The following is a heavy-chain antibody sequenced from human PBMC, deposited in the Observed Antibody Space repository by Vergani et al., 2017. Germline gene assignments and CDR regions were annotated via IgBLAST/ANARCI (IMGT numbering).Heavy chain of an antibody. Sequence: VQLVQSGAEVKKPGATVKISCKVSGYTFTSYYMHWVRQAPGQGLEWMGIINPSGGSTSYAQKFQGSVTMTRDTSTSTVYMELSSLRSEDTAVYYCASGGEYNWNPRHPPGFDYWGQGTLVTVSS. J-gene: IGHJ4*02. CDR3: ASGGEYNWNPRHPPGFDY. CDR1: GYTFTSYY. V-gene: IGHV1-46*01. D-gene: IGHD1-20*01. CDR2: INPSGGST.